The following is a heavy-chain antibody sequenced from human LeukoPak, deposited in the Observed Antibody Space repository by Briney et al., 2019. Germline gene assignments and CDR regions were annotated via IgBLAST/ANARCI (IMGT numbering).Heavy chain of an antibody. D-gene: IGHD2-2*01. CDR2: ISSSSSPI. J-gene: IGHJ6*02. V-gene: IGHV3-48*02. CDR3: ARDRYCSSTSCYLYNYYGMDV. Sequence: GRSLRLSCAASGFTFSSYAMHWVRQAPGKGLEWVSYISSSSSPIYYADSVKGRFIISRDKAKNSLSLQMNSLRDEDTAVYYCARDRYCSSTSCYLYNYYGMDVWGQGTTVTVSS. CDR1: GFTFSSYA.